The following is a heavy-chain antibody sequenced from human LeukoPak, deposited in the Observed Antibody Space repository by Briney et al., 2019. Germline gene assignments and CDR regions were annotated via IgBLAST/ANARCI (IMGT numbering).Heavy chain of an antibody. J-gene: IGHJ4*02. CDR2: IIPIFGTA. D-gene: IGHD3-3*01. V-gene: IGHV1-69*13. CDR3: ASYYDFWSGSKFQFDY. Sequence: SVKVSCKASGGTFSSYAISWVRQAPGQGLEWMGGIIPIFGTANYAQKFQGRVTITADESTSTAYMELSSLRSEDTAVYYCASYYDFWSGSKFQFDYWGQGTLVTVSS. CDR1: GGTFSSYA.